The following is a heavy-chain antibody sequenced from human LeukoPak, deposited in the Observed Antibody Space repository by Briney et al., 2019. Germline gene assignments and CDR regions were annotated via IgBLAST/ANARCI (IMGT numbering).Heavy chain of an antibody. CDR1: GGSISSYY. D-gene: IGHD5-24*01. CDR3: ARDLGYNYDY. V-gene: IGHV4-59*01. Sequence: SETLSLTCTVSGGSISSYYWSWIRQPPGKGLEWIGYIYCSGSTNYNPSLKSRVTISVDTSKNQFSLKLSSVTAADTAVYYCARDLGYNYDYWGQGTLVTVSS. CDR2: IYCSGST. J-gene: IGHJ4*02.